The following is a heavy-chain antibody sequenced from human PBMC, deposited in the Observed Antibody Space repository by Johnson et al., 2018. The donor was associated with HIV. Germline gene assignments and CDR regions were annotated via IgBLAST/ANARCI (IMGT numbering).Heavy chain of an antibody. V-gene: IGHV3-30*02. CDR2: IRFDGSNK. CDR3: ARDEAEVRMVANDAFDI. CDR1: GFTFSSYG. J-gene: IGHJ3*02. Sequence: QVQLVESGGGVVQPGGSLRLSCAASGFTFSSYGMHWFRQAPGKGLEWVAFIRFDGSNKSFADSVKGRFTISRDNSKNTLYLQMNSLRAGDTAVYYCARDEAEVRMVANDAFDIWGQGTMVTVSS. D-gene: IGHD2-8*01.